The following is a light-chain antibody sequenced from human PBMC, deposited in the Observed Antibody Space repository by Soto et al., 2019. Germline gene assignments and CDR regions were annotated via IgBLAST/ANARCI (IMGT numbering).Light chain of an antibody. V-gene: IGKV3-15*01. CDR1: QSVSSN. Sequence: EIVMTQSPATLSVSPGERATLSCRASQSVSSNNLAWYQQKPGQAPRLLIYGASTRATGIPARFSGSGSGTEFTLTISGLQSEHFAVYYCQQYSSWPQTFGQGAKVEVK. CDR2: GAS. J-gene: IGKJ1*01. CDR3: QQYSSWPQT.